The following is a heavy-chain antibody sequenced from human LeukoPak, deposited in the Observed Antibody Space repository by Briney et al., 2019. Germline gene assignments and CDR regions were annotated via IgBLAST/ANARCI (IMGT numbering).Heavy chain of an antibody. Sequence: SETLSLTCTVSGGSISGSSYYWGWIRQPPGKGLEWIGSIYYSGSTYYNPSLKSRVTLSIDTSKNQFSLKLSSATAADTAVYYCARYDSSGFYLGKVDYWGQGTLVTVSS. CDR1: GGSISGSSYY. V-gene: IGHV4-39*01. CDR2: IYYSGST. CDR3: ARYDSSGFYLGKVDY. D-gene: IGHD3-22*01. J-gene: IGHJ4*02.